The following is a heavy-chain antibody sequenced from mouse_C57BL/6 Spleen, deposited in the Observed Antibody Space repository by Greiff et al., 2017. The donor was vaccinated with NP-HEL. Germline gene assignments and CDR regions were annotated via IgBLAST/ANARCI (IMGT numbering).Heavy chain of an antibody. J-gene: IGHJ4*01. D-gene: IGHD2-4*01. CDR2: INYDGSST. CDR1: GFTFSDYY. CDR3: ARGGLRPLDYAMDY. Sequence: EVKLVESEGGLVQPGSSMKLSCTASGFTFSDYYMAWVRQVPEKGLEWVANINYDGSSTYYLDSLKSRFIISSDNAKNILYLQMSSLKSEDTATYYCARGGLRPLDYAMDYWGQGTSVTVSS. V-gene: IGHV5-16*01.